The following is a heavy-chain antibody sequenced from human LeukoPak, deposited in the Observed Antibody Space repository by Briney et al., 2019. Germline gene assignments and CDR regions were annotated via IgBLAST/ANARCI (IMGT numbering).Heavy chain of an antibody. CDR2: IFTTENT. V-gene: IGHV4-4*07. J-gene: IGHJ6*03. Sequence: KPSETLSLTCTVSGGYIGSYYWSWIRQPAGKGLEWIGRIFTTENTDYNPSLKSRVTMSVDMSTSQFTLRLTSVTAAGTAVYFCAREGDYGDYSKSFYYMDVWGKGTTVTVSS. CDR1: GGYIGSYY. D-gene: IGHD4-17*01. CDR3: AREGDYGDYSKSFYYMDV.